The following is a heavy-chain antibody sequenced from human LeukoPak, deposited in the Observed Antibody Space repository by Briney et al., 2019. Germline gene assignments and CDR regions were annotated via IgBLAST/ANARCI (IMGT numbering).Heavy chain of an antibody. CDR2: IYPDDSDT. J-gene: IGHJ5*02. V-gene: IGHV5-51*01. D-gene: IGHD6-19*01. CDR3: ARARPGYSSGWYGENWFDP. CDR1: GYSFTSYW. Sequence: GESLNISCKGSGYSFTSYWIGWVRQMPGKGLEWMGIIYPDDSDTRYSPSFRGQVTISADKSISTAYLQWSSLKASGTAMFYCARARPGYSSGWYGENWFDPWGQGTLVTVSS.